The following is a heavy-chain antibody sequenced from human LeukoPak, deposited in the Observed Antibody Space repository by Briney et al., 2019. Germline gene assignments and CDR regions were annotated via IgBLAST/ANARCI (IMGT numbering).Heavy chain of an antibody. Sequence: PGGSLRLSCAAPGFTFSSYEMNWVRQAPGKGLEWVSYISSSGSTIYYADSVKGRFTISRDNAKNSLYLQMNSLRAEDAAVYYCARALAYCSGGSCYSPRAGYYYGMDVWGQGTTDTVSS. CDR2: ISSSGSTI. V-gene: IGHV3-48*03. CDR3: ARALAYCSGGSCYSPRAGYYYGMDV. CDR1: GFTFSSYE. D-gene: IGHD2-15*01. J-gene: IGHJ6*02.